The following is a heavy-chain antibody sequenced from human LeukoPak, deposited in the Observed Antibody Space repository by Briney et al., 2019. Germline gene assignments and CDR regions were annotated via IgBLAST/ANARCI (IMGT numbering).Heavy chain of an antibody. CDR1: GFTFSSYW. CDR3: ARDRAAAGPEGDV. J-gene: IGHJ6*02. D-gene: IGHD6-13*01. CDR2: IKQDGSEK. Sequence: GSLRLSCAASGFTFSSYWMSWVRQAPGKGLEWVANIKQDGSEKYYVDSVKGRFTISRDNAKNSLYLQMNSLRAEDTAVYYCARDRAAAGPEGDVWGQGTTVTVSS. V-gene: IGHV3-7*01.